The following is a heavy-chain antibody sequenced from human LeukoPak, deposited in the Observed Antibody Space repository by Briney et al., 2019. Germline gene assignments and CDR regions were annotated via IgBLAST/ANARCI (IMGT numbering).Heavy chain of an antibody. Sequence: SETLSLTCTVSGGSISSGTYYWSCIRQPAGKGLEWIGRFYTSGSTNYNPSLKRRVTISVDTSKNQFSLKLSSVTAADTAVYYCARGRDGYNFLNRGEYYYFDYWGQGTLVTVSS. CDR3: ARGRDGYNFLNRGEYYYFDY. V-gene: IGHV4-61*02. D-gene: IGHD5-24*01. J-gene: IGHJ4*02. CDR2: FYTSGST. CDR1: GGSISSGTYY.